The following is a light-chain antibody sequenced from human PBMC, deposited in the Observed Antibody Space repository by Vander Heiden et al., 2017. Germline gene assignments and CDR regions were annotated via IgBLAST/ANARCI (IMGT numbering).Light chain of an antibody. CDR1: ALPKKY. CDR2: EDS. CDR3: YSTDSSCNHRV. Sequence: SYELTQPPSVSVSPGQTARITCSGDALPKKYAYWYQQTAVPAPVLVIYEDSKRPSWIPERFSGSSSGTTATLTISVAQVEDEADYYCYSTDSSCNHRVFGGGTMLTVL. J-gene: IGLJ2*01. V-gene: IGLV3-10*01.